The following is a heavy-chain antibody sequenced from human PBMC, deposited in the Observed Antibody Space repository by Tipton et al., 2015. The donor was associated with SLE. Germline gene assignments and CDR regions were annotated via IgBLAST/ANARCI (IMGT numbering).Heavy chain of an antibody. CDR3: ARGGPDFWPV. V-gene: IGHV1-69*06. D-gene: IGHD3-3*01. Sequence: QLVQSGAEVKKPGSSVKVSCKASGGTFSSYAISWVRQAPGQGLEWMGGIIPIFGTANYAQKLQGRVTMTTDTSTSTAYMELRSLRSDDTAVYYCARGGPDFWPVWGQGTTVTVSS. CDR1: GGTFSSYA. J-gene: IGHJ6*02. CDR2: IIPIFGTA.